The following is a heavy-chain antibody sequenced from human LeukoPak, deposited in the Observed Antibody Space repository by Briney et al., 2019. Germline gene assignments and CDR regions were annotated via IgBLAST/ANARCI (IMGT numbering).Heavy chain of an antibody. J-gene: IGHJ4*02. D-gene: IGHD3-10*01. V-gene: IGHV4-61*02. CDR3: ARGAYYYGSGKIFDY. CDR2: IYTSGST. CDR1: GNPISSGDNY. Sequence: SQTLSLTCTVSGNPISSGDNYWSWIRQPAGKGLEWIGRIYTSGSTNYNPSLKSRVTMSVDTSKNQFSLKLSSVTAADTAVYYCARGAYYYGSGKIFDYWGQGTLVTVSS.